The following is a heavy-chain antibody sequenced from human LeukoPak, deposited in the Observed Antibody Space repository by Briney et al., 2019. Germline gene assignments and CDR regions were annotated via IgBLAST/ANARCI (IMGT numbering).Heavy chain of an antibody. CDR2: ISGSGGST. CDR1: GFTFSNYA. V-gene: IGHV3-23*01. J-gene: IGHJ6*02. D-gene: IGHD3-9*01. Sequence: GGSLRLSCAASGFTFSNYAMSWVRQAPGKGLEWVSGISGSGGSTNYADSVKGRFTISRDNAKNSLYLQMNSLRDEDTAVYYCARVWDYDILTGRHYYYYGMDVWGQGTTVTVSS. CDR3: ARVWDYDILTGRHYYYYGMDV.